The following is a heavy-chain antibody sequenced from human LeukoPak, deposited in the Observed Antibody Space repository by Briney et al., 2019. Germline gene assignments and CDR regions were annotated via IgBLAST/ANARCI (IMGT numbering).Heavy chain of an antibody. D-gene: IGHD3-10*01. Sequence: SETLSLTCAVYGGSFSGYYWSWIRQPPGKGLEWIGEINHSGSTNYNPSLKSRVTISVDTSKNQFSLKLSSVTAADTAVYYCARCVSSMVRGAMARWFDPWGQGTLVTVSS. CDR2: INHSGST. V-gene: IGHV4-34*01. J-gene: IGHJ5*02. CDR1: GGSFSGYY. CDR3: ARCVSSMVRGAMARWFDP.